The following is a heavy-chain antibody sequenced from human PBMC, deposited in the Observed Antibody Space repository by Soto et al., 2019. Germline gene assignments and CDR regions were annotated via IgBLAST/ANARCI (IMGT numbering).Heavy chain of an antibody. CDR2: ISGSGGST. Sequence: PGGSLRLSCAASGFTFSSYAMSWVRQAPGKGLEWVSAISGSGGSTYYADSVKGRFTISRGNSKNTLYLQMNSLRAEDTAVYYCAKDPEGYYDSSGSSYFDYWGQGTLVTVSS. CDR1: GFTFSSYA. V-gene: IGHV3-23*01. CDR3: AKDPEGYYDSSGSSYFDY. J-gene: IGHJ4*02. D-gene: IGHD3-22*01.